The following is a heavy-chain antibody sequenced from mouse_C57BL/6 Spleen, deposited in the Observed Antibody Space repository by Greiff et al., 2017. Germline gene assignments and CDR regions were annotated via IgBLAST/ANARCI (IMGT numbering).Heavy chain of an antibody. J-gene: IGHJ1*03. V-gene: IGHV7-3*01. CDR3: ARSSNWYFDV. CDR1: GFTFTDYY. Sequence: EVKVVESGGGLVQPGGSLCLSCAASGFTFTDYYMSWVRQPPGKALEWLGFIRNKANGYTTEYSASVKGRFTISRDNSQSILYLQMNALGAEDSATYYCARSSNWYFDVWGTGTTVTVSS. CDR2: IRNKANGYTT.